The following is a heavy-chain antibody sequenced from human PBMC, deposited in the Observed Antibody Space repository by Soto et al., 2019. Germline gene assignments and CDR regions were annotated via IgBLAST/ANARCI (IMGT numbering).Heavy chain of an antibody. CDR2: ICGSDGST. CDR1: GFTFNNYA. Sequence: EVQLLESGGGLVQPGGSLRLSCAASGFTFNNYAMTWVRQAPGKGLEWVSTICGSDGSTYYADSVKGRLTISRDNSKNALYLQMSSLRAEDTALYYCVKDWTGDTCPCMDVWGQGTTVTVSS. V-gene: IGHV3-23*01. CDR3: VKDWTGDTCPCMDV. D-gene: IGHD2-8*02. J-gene: IGHJ6*01.